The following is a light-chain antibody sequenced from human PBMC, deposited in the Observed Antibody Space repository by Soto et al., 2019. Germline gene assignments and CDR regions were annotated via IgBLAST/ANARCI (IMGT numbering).Light chain of an antibody. CDR2: GAS. Sequence: EIVMTQSPATLSVSPGESATLSCRASQSMSSNLAWYQQKPGQAPRHLIYGASTRATDIPARFSGSGSGTEFTLTISSLQSEDFAVYYCQQYNNWPPVAFGQGTKVDIK. V-gene: IGKV3-15*01. J-gene: IGKJ1*01. CDR1: QSMSSN. CDR3: QQYNNWPPVA.